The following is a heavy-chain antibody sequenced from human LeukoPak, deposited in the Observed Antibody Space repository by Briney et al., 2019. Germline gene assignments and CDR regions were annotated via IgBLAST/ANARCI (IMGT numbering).Heavy chain of an antibody. V-gene: IGHV3-7*01. CDR1: GFTFSSYW. Sequence: QPGGSLRLSCAASGFTFSSYWMSWVRPAPGKGLEWVANIKQDGSEKYYVDSVKGRFTISRDNAKNSLYLQMNSLRAEDTAVYYCARDRDYGSGSYLYWGQGTLVTVSS. CDR2: IKQDGSEK. D-gene: IGHD3-10*01. J-gene: IGHJ4*02. CDR3: ARDRDYGSGSYLY.